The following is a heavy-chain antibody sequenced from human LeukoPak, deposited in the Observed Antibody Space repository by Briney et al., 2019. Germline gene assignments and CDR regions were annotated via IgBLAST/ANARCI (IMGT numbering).Heavy chain of an antibody. J-gene: IGHJ4*02. CDR1: GGSISSSSYY. CDR3: ARQVETGWGEGYYFDY. CDR2: IYYSGIT. Sequence: KTSETLSLTCTVSGGSISSSSYYWGWIRQPPGKGLEWIGSIYYSGITYYNRSLRSRVTISVDTSKNQFSLNLRSETAADTTVYYCARQVETGWGEGYYFDYWGQGALVTVSS. V-gene: IGHV4-39*01. D-gene: IGHD3-16*01.